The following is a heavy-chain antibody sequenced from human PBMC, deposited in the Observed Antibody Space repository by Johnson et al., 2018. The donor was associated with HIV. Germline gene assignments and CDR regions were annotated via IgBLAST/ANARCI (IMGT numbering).Heavy chain of an antibody. CDR3: GSAEIAAAATGHDSFDI. D-gene: IGHD6-13*01. J-gene: IGHJ3*02. CDR2: ISYDGSNK. Sequence: QVQLVESGGGVVQPGRSLRLSCAASGFTFSSYAMHWVRQAPGKGLEWVAVISYDGSNKYYADSVKGRFTISRDNSKNTLYLQMNSLRAEDTAVYYCGSAEIAAAATGHDSFDIWGQGTMVTVSS. V-gene: IGHV3-30*04. CDR1: GFTFSSYA.